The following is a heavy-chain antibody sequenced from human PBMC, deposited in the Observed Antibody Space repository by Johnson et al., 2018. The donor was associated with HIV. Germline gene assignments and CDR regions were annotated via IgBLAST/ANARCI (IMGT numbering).Heavy chain of an antibody. V-gene: IGHV3-23*04. CDR1: GFTFSSYA. D-gene: IGHD6-6*01. Sequence: VQLVESGGGLVQPGGSLRLSCAASGFTFSSYAMSWVRQAPGKGLEWVSAISGSGGSTYYADSVKGRFTLSRDNSKNTLYLQMNSLRAEDTAVYYCARDGTARQGGFCAFDIWGQGTMVTVSS. J-gene: IGHJ3*02. CDR2: ISGSGGST. CDR3: ARDGTARQGGFCAFDI.